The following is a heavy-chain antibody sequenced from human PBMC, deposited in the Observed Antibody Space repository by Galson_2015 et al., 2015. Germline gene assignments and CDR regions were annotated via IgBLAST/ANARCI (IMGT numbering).Heavy chain of an antibody. CDR1: GYTFTSYG. J-gene: IGHJ4*02. CDR2: ISAYNGNT. D-gene: IGHD1-26*01. V-gene: IGHV1-18*01. CDR3: ARVLSGSYSDY. Sequence: SVKVSCKASGYTFTSYGISWVRQAPGQGLEWMGWISAYNGNTNYAQKLQGRVTMTTDTSTSTAHMELRSLRSDDTAVYYCARVLSGSYSDYWGQGTLVTVSS.